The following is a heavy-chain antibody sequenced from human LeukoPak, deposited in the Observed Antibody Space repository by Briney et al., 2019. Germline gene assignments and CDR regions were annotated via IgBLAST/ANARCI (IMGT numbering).Heavy chain of an antibody. D-gene: IGHD4-17*01. CDR1: GGTFSSYA. CDR2: IIPVFGIA. V-gene: IGHV1-69*04. J-gene: IGHJ4*02. CDR3: ARVDDYADY. Sequence: GASVKVSCKTSGGTFSSYAISWVRQAPGQGLEWMGRIIPVFGIANYAQKFQGRVTITADKSTSTAYMELGSLRSEDTAVYYCARVDDYADYWGQGTLVTDSS.